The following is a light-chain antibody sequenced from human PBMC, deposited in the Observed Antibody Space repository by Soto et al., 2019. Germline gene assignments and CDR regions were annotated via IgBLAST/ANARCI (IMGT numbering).Light chain of an antibody. CDR3: QKYNSAPPEA. CDR2: AAS. V-gene: IGKV1-27*01. J-gene: IGKJ3*01. Sequence: DIQMTQSPSSLSASVGDRVTITCRASQDISNYLAWYQQKTGKVPKLLIYAASTLQSGVPSRFSGSGSGTDFTLTISSLQPEDVATYYCQKYNSAPPEAFGPGTKVDI. CDR1: QDISNY.